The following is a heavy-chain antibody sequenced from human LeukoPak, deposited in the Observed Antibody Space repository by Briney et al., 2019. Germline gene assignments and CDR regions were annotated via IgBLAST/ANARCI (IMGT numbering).Heavy chain of an antibody. V-gene: IGHV4-31*03. D-gene: IGHD4-11*01. CDR3: ARSGESDYSNYD. CDR1: GGSISSGGYY. J-gene: IGHJ4*02. Sequence: SETLSLTCTVSGGSISSGGYYWSWIRQHPGKGLEWIGYIYYSGSTYYNPSLESRVTISVDTSKNQFSLKLSSVTAADTAVYYCARSGESDYSNYDWGQGTLVTVSS. CDR2: IYYSGST.